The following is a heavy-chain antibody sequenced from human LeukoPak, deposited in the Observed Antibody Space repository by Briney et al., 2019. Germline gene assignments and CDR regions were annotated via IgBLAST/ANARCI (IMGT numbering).Heavy chain of an antibody. CDR3: ARDCGSDCSQAFDI. D-gene: IGHD2-21*02. V-gene: IGHV3-7*05. Sequence: PGGSLRLSCAASGFTFSNYWMSWVRQAPGKGLEWVADIKQDATQKYYVDSVEGRFTISRDNAKNSLYLQMNSLRVEDTAVYYCARDCGSDCSQAFDIWGQGTMVTVPS. CDR1: GFTFSNYW. CDR2: IKQDATQK. J-gene: IGHJ3*02.